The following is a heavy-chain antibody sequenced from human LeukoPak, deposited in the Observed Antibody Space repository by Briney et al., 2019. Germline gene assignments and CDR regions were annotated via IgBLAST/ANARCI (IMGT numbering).Heavy chain of an antibody. V-gene: IGHV3-7*01. CDR2: IKFDGSEK. CDR1: GFTFSNYW. CDR3: ARDLTGDLDY. J-gene: IGHJ4*02. D-gene: IGHD7-27*01. Sequence: PGGSLRLSCAASGFTFSNYWMSWVRQAPGKGLEWVANIKFDGSEKFYVDSVKGRFTISRDNAKNSLYLQMNSLRAEDTAVYYCARDLTGDLDYWGQGTLVTVSS.